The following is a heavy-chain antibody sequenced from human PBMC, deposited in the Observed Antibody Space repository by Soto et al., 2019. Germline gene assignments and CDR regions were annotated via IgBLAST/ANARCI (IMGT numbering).Heavy chain of an antibody. CDR3: FGNLFWRGY. D-gene: IGHD3-16*01. CDR1: GFTFSSYG. V-gene: IGHV3-30*03. CDR2: ISHDGSNR. J-gene: IGHJ4*02. Sequence: QVQLVESGGGVVQPGRSLRLSCAASGFTFSSYGMHWVRQAPGKGLEWISLISHDGSNRYYADSVKGRFTISRDNSNNTLFVQLNSLRAEDMAMYYCFGNLFWRGYWGQGALVTVSS.